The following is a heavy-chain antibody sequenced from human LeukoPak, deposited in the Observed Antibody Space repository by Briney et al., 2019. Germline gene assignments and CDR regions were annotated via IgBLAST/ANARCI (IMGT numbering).Heavy chain of an antibody. CDR3: ARDEIYYDILTGYRHFDY. V-gene: IGHV3-7*01. CDR1: GFTFSSYW. Sequence: GGSLRLSCEASGFTFSSYWMSWVRQAPGRGLEWVANIKQDGSEKKYLDSVKGRFTISRDNAKNSMYLQMNSLRAEDTAVYYCARDEIYYDILTGYRHFDYWGQGTLVTVSS. J-gene: IGHJ4*02. CDR2: IKQDGSEK. D-gene: IGHD3-9*01.